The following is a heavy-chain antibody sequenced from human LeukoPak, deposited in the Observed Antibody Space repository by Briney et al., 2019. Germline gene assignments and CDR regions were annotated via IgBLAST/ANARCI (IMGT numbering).Heavy chain of an antibody. Sequence: ASVKVSCKASGYIFTTYGISWLRRAPGQGLEWMGWISTYDGKTRYAQKFQDRVTMATDTSTSAAYRELRSLRFDDTAVYFCARDGRIVGPTTVDGYFDQWGQGTLVTVSS. CDR3: ARDGRIVGPTTVDGYFDQ. D-gene: IGHD1-26*01. V-gene: IGHV1-18*04. CDR2: ISTYDGKT. J-gene: IGHJ4*02. CDR1: GYIFTTYG.